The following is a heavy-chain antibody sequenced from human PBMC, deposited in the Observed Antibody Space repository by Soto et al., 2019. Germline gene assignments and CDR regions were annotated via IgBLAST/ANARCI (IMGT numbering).Heavy chain of an antibody. V-gene: IGHV1-69*13. J-gene: IGHJ6*02. CDR2: IIPIFGTA. D-gene: IGHD3-10*01. CDR3: ARVWFGELFGADYYGMDV. CDR1: GGSFSSYA. Sequence: VNVSCNASGGSFSSYAISWGRQAPGQGLEWMGGIIPIFGTANYAQKFQGRVTITADESTSTAYMELSSLRSDDTAVYYCARVWFGELFGADYYGMDVWGQGTTVTVS.